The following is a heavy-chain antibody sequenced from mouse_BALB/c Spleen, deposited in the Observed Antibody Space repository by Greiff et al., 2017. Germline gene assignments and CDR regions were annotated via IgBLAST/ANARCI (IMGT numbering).Heavy chain of an antibody. J-gene: IGHJ1*01. D-gene: IGHD1-1*01. CDR2: ISYSGST. CDR1: GYSITSDYA. CDR3: ARSNLYYGSSSYWYFDV. Sequence: EVKLQESGPGLVKPSQSLSLTCTVTGYSITSDYAWNWIRQFPGNKLEWMGYISYSGSTSYNPSLKSRISITRDTSKNQFFLQLNSVTTEDTATYYCARSNLYYGSSSYWYFDVWGAGTTVTVSS. V-gene: IGHV3-2*02.